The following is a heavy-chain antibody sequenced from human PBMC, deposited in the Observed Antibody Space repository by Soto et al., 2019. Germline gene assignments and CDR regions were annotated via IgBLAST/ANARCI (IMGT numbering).Heavy chain of an antibody. CDR3: ARARDVLRYFDWLLPVDY. CDR2: ISYDGSNK. V-gene: IGHV3-30-3*01. J-gene: IGHJ4*02. Sequence: QVQLAESGGGVVQPGRSLRLSCAASGFTFSSYAMHWVRQAPGKGLEWVAVISYDGSNKYYADSVKGRFTISRDNSKNTLYLQMNSLRAEDTAVYYCARARDVLRYFDWLLPVDYWGQGTLVTVSS. CDR1: GFTFSSYA. D-gene: IGHD3-9*01.